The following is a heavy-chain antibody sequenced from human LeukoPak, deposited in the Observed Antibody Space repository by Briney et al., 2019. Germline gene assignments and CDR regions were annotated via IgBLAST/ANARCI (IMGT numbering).Heavy chain of an antibody. J-gene: IGHJ4*02. CDR3: ARLTRDGYTTF. V-gene: IGHV4-38-2*01. CDR1: GYSISSGYY. D-gene: IGHD5-24*01. CDR2: IYKGST. Sequence: PSETLSLTCAVSGYSISSGYYWGWIRQPPEKGLEWIGYIYKGSTNYNPSLKSRVTISVVTSKNQFSLKLRSVTAADTAVYYCARLTRDGYTTFWGQGTLVTVSS.